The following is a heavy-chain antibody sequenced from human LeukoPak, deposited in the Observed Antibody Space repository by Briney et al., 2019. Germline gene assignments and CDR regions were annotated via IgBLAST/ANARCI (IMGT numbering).Heavy chain of an antibody. CDR1: GFTFSSYT. D-gene: IGHD3-16*01. CDR2: ISSSSRYI. V-gene: IGHV3-21*01. Sequence: GGSLRLSCAASGFTFSSYTMNWVRQAPGKGLEWVSSISSSSRYIYYADSVKGRFTISRDNAKNSLYLQMNSLRAEDTAVYYCARGGGGSRDRFDYWGQGALVTVSS. CDR3: ARGGGGSRDRFDY. J-gene: IGHJ4*02.